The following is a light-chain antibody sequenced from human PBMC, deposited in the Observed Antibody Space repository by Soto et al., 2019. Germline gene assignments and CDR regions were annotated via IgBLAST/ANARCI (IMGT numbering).Light chain of an antibody. Sequence: QSVLTQPASVSASPGQSITISCTGTSRDVGGYNHVSWYQQHPGKAPKLMICDVSHRPSGASNRCSGSKSGNTASLTISGLQPEDEAGYYCSSFTSTSTNYVFGTGTKVTVL. CDR3: SSFTSTSTNYV. V-gene: IGLV2-14*01. CDR2: DVS. CDR1: SRDVGGYNH. J-gene: IGLJ1*01.